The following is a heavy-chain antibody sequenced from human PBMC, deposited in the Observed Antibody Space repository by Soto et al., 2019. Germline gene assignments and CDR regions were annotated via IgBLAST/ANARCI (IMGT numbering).Heavy chain of an antibody. CDR1: GFTFSSYG. CDR3: TTDPGGPRYYNWFDP. J-gene: IGHJ5*02. V-gene: IGHV3-33*01. D-gene: IGHD1-26*01. CDR2: IWYDGSNK. Sequence: PGGSLRLSCAASGFTFSSYGMHWVRQAPGKGLEWVAVIWYDGSNKYYAAPVKGRFTISRDDSKNTLYLQMNSLKTEDTAVYYCTTDPGGPRYYNWFDPWGQGTLVTVSS.